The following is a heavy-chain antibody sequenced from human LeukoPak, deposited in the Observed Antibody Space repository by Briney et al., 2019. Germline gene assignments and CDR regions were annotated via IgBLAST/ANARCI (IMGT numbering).Heavy chain of an antibody. D-gene: IGHD1-26*01. J-gene: IGHJ2*01. Sequence: GGSLRLSCVVSGFTFSDYAMSWVRQAPGKGLEWVSGISGSGDNTYYADSVKGRFTISRDNSKNTLYLQMNSLRAEDTAEYYCAKGQVGAIWYFDLWGRGTVVTVSS. CDR3: AKGQVGAIWYFDL. CDR1: GFTFSDYA. V-gene: IGHV3-23*01. CDR2: ISGSGDNT.